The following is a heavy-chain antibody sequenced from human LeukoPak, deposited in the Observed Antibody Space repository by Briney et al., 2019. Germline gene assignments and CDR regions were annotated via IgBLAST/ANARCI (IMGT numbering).Heavy chain of an antibody. CDR3: ARLDGVWSGPYYKGYFEY. CDR2: IYSGGTT. Sequence: GGSLRLSFAASEFIVSDNYMSWVRQAPGKGLEWVAVIYSGGTTYYADSVRGRFTISRDNSKNTLYLLMNSLRAEDTAVYYCARLDGVWSGPYYKGYFEYWGQGTLVTVSS. CDR1: EFIVSDNY. J-gene: IGHJ4*02. V-gene: IGHV3-66*02. D-gene: IGHD3-3*01.